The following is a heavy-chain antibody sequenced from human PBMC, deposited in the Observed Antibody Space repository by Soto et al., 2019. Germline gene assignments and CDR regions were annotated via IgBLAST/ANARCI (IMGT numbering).Heavy chain of an antibody. Sequence: GASVKVSCRVSGYTLTELSMHWVRQAPGKGLEWMGGFDPEDGETIYAQKFQGRVTMTEDTSTDTAYMELSSLRSEDTAVYYCATRAYCTNGVCYSVDPDAFDIWGQGTMVTVSS. J-gene: IGHJ3*02. CDR2: FDPEDGET. CDR3: ATRAYCTNGVCYSVDPDAFDI. D-gene: IGHD2-8*01. V-gene: IGHV1-24*01. CDR1: GYTLTELS.